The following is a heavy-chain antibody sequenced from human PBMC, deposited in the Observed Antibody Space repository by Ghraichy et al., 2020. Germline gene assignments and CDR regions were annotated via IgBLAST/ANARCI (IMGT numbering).Heavy chain of an antibody. J-gene: IGHJ6*02. CDR3: ATPRGLYYYYGMDV. CDR2: FDPEDGET. Sequence: ASVKVSCKVSGYTLTELSMHWMRQAPGKGLEWMGGFDPEDGETIYAQKFQGRVTMTEDTSTDTAYMELSSLRSEDTAVYYCATPRGLYYYYGMDVWGQGTTVTVSS. CDR1: GYTLTELS. D-gene: IGHD3-10*01. V-gene: IGHV1-24*01.